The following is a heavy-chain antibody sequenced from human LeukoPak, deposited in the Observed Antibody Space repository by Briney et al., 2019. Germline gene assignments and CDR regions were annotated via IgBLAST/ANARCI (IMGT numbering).Heavy chain of an antibody. Sequence: SCKASGYTFTSYGISWVRQAPGKGLEWVANINQDGSEMYYVDSVKGRFTISRDNAKKSLYLQMNSLRAEDTAVYYCARGHNVFDYWGQGTLVTVSS. CDR1: GYTFTSYG. J-gene: IGHJ4*02. D-gene: IGHD1-1*01. CDR2: INQDGSEM. CDR3: ARGHNVFDY. V-gene: IGHV3-7*01.